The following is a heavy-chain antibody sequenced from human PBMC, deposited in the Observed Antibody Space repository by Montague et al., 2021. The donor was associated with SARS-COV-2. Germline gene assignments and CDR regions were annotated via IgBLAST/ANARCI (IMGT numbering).Heavy chain of an antibody. CDR2: INHSGDT. D-gene: IGHD6-19*01. J-gene: IGHJ6*02. CDR1: GGSLSGYC. V-gene: IGHV4-34*01. Sequence: SETLSLTCAVYGGSLSGYCWSWIRQSPGKGLEWIGEINHSGDTNYNPPLKSRVTISVDTSKNQFSLKLRSVTAADMAVYYCARGVLGENRYASGWFLTHHYNSLDVRGQGTTVTVSS. CDR3: ARGVLGENRYASGWFLTHHYNSLDV.